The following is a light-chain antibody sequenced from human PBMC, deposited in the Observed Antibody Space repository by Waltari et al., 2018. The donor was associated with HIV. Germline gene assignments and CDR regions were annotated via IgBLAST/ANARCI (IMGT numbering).Light chain of an antibody. CDR2: CAS. V-gene: IGKV3-15*01. Sequence: ETVMTQSPATLSVSPGESATLSCRDTQSVTSSLAWYQQKPGQAPRLLIYCASTRATGIPARFSGSGSGTDFTLTINSLQSEDFAVYYCQQYTNWPYTFGQGTKLEIK. CDR3: QQYTNWPYT. J-gene: IGKJ2*01. CDR1: QSVTSS.